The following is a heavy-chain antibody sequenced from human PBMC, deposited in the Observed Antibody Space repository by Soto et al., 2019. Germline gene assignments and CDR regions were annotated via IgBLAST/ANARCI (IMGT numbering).Heavy chain of an antibody. CDR1: VFAISLGYY. J-gene: IGHJ4*02. Sequence: ASETLCITCNFSVFAISLGYYWSWFRQPPGKGLEWIGSIYPSVSSYHNPSLESRLTLSIDTSKNQLTLKLASVTAADTALYYCAREKVGTTFFDNWGQGTKVTVSS. CDR3: AREKVGTTFFDN. CDR2: IYPSVSS. V-gene: IGHV4-38-2*02. D-gene: IGHD1-1*01.